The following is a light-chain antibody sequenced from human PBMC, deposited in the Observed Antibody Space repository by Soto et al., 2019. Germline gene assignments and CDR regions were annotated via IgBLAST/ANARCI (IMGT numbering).Light chain of an antibody. CDR2: DVS. CDR1: SSDIDSYNY. CDR3: CSYTSTRTYV. J-gene: IGLJ1*01. V-gene: IGLV2-14*01. Sequence: QSVLAQPASVSGSPGQSITISYTGTSSDIDSYNYVSWYQQHPGKAPKLMTYDVSNRPSGASDRFSGSKSGNTASLTISGLQAEDEADYYCCSYTSTRTYVFGSGTKVTVL.